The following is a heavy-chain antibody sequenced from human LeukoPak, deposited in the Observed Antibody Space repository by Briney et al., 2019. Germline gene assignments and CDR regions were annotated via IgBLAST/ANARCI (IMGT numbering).Heavy chain of an antibody. Sequence: GGSLRLSCAASGFTFSSYGMHWVRQAPGKGLEWVAFIRYDGSNKYYADSVKGRFTISRDNAKNSLYLEMHSLRAEDTAVYYCAPGYCSSSSCSHYFEYWGQGTLVTVSS. CDR1: GFTFSSYG. D-gene: IGHD2-2*01. V-gene: IGHV3-30*02. CDR3: APGYCSSSSCSHYFEY. CDR2: IRYDGSNK. J-gene: IGHJ4*02.